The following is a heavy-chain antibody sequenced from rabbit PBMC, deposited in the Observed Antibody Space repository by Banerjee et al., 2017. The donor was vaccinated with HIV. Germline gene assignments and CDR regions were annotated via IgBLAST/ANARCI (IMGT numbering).Heavy chain of an antibody. D-gene: IGHD4-1*01. Sequence: QSLEESGGDLVKPGASLTLTCTASGFSFSSSYYMCWVRQAPGKGLEWIACIYTGSSGSTYYASWAKGRFTISKTSSTTVTLQMTSLTVADTATYFCARDTGAWGDFSLWGPGTLVTVS. CDR1: GFSFSSSYY. V-gene: IGHV1S40*01. CDR3: ARDTGAWGDFSL. CDR2: IYTGSSGST. J-gene: IGHJ6*01.